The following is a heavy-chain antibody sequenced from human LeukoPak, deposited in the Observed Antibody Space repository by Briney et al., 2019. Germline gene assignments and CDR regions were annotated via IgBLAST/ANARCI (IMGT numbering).Heavy chain of an antibody. J-gene: IGHJ6*03. Sequence: GGSLRLSRAASGFTFSDYYMSWIRQAPGKGLEWISYISSSGSTIHYADSVKGRFTISRDNAKNSLYLQMNSLRAEDTAVYYCARGGFDWLLFNYYYYMDVWGKGTTVTISS. CDR1: GFTFSDYY. CDR3: ARGGFDWLLFNYYYYMDV. CDR2: ISSSGSTI. V-gene: IGHV3-11*04. D-gene: IGHD3-9*01.